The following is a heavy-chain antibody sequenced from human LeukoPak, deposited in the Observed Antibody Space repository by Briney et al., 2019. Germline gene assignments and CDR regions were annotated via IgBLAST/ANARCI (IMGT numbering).Heavy chain of an antibody. CDR2: MNPNSGNT. CDR1: GGTFSSYA. D-gene: IGHD1-26*01. J-gene: IGHJ4*02. V-gene: IGHV1-8*03. CDR3: ARGVAGAAFDY. Sequence: ASVKVSCKASGGTFSSYAISWVRQAPGQGLEWMGWMNPNSGNTGYAQKFQGRVTITRNTSISTAYMELSSLRSEDTAVYYCARGVAGAAFDYWGQGTLVTVSS.